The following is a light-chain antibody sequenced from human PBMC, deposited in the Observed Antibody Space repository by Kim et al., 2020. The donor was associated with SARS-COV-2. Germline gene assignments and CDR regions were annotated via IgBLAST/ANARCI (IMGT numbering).Light chain of an antibody. CDR2: DVS. CDR3: SSYTSSNSFV. Sequence: GQSITIACTGTSRDVGGYYYVSWYQQHPGKAPKLIIYDVSKRPSGVSNRFSGSKSGNTASLTISGLQAEDDTDYYCSSYTSSNSFVFGTGTKVTVL. CDR1: SRDVGGYYY. V-gene: IGLV2-14*04. J-gene: IGLJ1*01.